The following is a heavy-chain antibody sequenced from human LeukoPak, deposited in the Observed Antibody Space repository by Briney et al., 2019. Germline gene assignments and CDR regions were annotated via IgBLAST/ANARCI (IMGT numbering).Heavy chain of an antibody. J-gene: IGHJ6*02. Sequence: SETLSLTCTVSGGSISSYYWSGIRQPPGKGLEWIGYIYYSGSTNYNPSLKSRVTISVDTSKNQFSLKLSSVTAADTAVYYCARFNWGMIVGYYYGMDVWGQGTTVTVSS. D-gene: IGHD3-22*01. CDR2: IYYSGST. CDR1: GGSISSYY. V-gene: IGHV4-59*01. CDR3: ARFNWGMIVGYYYGMDV.